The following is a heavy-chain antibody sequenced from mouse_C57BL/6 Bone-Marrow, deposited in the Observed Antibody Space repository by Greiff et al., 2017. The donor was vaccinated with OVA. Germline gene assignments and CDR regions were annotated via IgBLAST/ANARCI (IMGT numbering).Heavy chain of an antibody. J-gene: IGHJ2*01. CDR2: IDPSDSYT. D-gene: IGHD4-1*01. CDR3: AMNWDVGY. Sequence: QVQLQQSGAELVRPGTSVKLSCKASGYTFTSYWMHWVKQRPGQGLEWIGVIDPSDSYTNYNQKFKGKATLTVDTSSSTAYMQLSSLTSEDSAVYYCAMNWDVGYWGQGTTLTVSS. V-gene: IGHV1-59*01. CDR1: GYTFTSYW.